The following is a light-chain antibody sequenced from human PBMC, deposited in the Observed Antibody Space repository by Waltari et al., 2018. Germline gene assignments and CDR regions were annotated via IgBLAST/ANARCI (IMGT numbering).Light chain of an antibody. J-gene: IGLJ3*02. CDR2: GVS. Sequence: QSALTQPASVSGSPGQSITISCTGTSSDVGGYNYVSWYQQHPGKVPKLLIFGVSNRPSGVSNRFSGSKSGNTASLTISGLQAEDESDYYCCSFTSRSTWVFGGGTKLTVL. CDR1: SSDVGGYNY. V-gene: IGLV2-14*01. CDR3: CSFTSRSTWV.